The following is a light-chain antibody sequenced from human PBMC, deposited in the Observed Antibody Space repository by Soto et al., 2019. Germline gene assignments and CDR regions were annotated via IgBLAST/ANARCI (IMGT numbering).Light chain of an antibody. Sequence: EIVLTQPPGPLSVSPGDRVTLSCRASQTVNNNYLAWYKQKPGQAPRLLIYGASTPATGTPARFSGSGSATHFTLTVSRLEPEDFAVYYCQQYGGSAQGTFGPGTKVDMK. CDR3: QQYGGSAQGT. V-gene: IGKV3-20*01. CDR2: GAS. CDR1: QTVNNNY. J-gene: IGKJ1*01.